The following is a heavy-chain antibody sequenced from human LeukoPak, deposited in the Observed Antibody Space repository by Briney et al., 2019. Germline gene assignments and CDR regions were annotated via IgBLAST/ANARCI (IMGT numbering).Heavy chain of an antibody. J-gene: IGHJ4*02. CDR2: ISGSGGST. V-gene: IGHV3-23*01. D-gene: IGHD3-10*01. CDR1: GFTFSSYA. CDR3: AKILGLVRGATYYFDY. Sequence: PGGSLRLSCAASGFTFSSYAMSWVRQAPGKGLEWVSAISGSGGSTYYADSVKGRFTISRDNSKNTLYLQMNSLRVEDTAVYYCAKILGLVRGATYYFDYWGQGTLVTVSS.